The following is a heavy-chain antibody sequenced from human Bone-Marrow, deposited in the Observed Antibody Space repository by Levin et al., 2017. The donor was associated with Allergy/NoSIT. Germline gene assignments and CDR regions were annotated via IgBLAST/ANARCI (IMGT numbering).Heavy chain of an antibody. CDR3: ASSGYYYAMDV. J-gene: IGHJ6*02. Sequence: SQTLSLTCTVSGASISSSYWTWVRQPPGKGLEWIAFVYFSGSANYNPSLKSRVTTSIDTSKSQFSLKLNSVTTADTAVYFCASSGYYYAMDVWGQGTTVAVSS. V-gene: IGHV4-59*01. CDR1: GASISSSY. D-gene: IGHD1-26*01. CDR2: VYFSGSA.